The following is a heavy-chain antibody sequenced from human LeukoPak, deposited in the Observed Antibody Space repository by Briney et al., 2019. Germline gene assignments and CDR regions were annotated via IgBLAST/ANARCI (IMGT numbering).Heavy chain of an antibody. CDR3: ARGDFRGLGGSGSYYYYYYMDV. J-gene: IGHJ6*03. V-gene: IGHV1-2*02. CDR2: INPNSGDT. CDR1: GYNFNGNY. D-gene: IGHD3-10*01. Sequence: GASVKVSCKASGYNFNGNYMHWVRQAPGQGLEWMGWINPNSGDTNYTQKFQGRVTMTRDASISTAYMELSRLRSEDTAVYYCARGDFRGLGGSGSYYYYYYMDVWGKGTTVTISS.